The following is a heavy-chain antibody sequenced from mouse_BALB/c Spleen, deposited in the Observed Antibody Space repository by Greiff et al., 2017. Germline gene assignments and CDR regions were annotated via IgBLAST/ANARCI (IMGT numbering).Heavy chain of an antibody. J-gene: IGHJ3*01. CDR1: GFTFTDYY. V-gene: IGHV7-3*02. CDR2: IRNKANGYTT. Sequence: DVKLVESGGGLVQPGGSLRLSCATSGFTFTDYYMSWVRQPPGKALEWLGFIRNKANGYTTEYSASVKGRFTISRDNSQSILYLQMNTLRAEDSATYYCARDGYGSSLWFAYWGQGTLVTVSA. D-gene: IGHD1-1*01. CDR3: ARDGYGSSLWFAY.